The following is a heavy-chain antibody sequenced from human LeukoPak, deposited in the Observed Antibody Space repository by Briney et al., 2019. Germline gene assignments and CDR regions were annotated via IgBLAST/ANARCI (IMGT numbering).Heavy chain of an antibody. Sequence: GGSLRLSCAASGFTFSSYEMNWVRQAPGKGLEWVSYISSSGSTIYYADSVKGRFTISRDNAKNSLYLQMNSLRAEDTAIYYCARDQHYGDYTSYGMDVWGQGTTVTVSS. CDR3: ARDQHYGDYTSYGMDV. D-gene: IGHD4-17*01. CDR2: ISSSGSTI. J-gene: IGHJ6*02. V-gene: IGHV3-48*03. CDR1: GFTFSSYE.